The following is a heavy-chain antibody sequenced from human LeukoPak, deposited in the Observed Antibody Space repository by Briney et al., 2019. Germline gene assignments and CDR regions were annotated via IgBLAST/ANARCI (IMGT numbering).Heavy chain of an antibody. D-gene: IGHD5-18*01. Sequence: GASVKVSCKAPGYTFTSYYMHWVRQAPGQGLEWMGIINPSGGSTSYAQKFQGRVTMTRDTSTSTVYMELSSLRSEDTAVYYCARETWIQLWYTKTGGLGYYYYYYMDVWGKGTTVTVSS. CDR3: ARETWIQLWYTKTGGLGYYYYYYMDV. CDR2: INPSGGST. CDR1: GYTFTSYY. J-gene: IGHJ6*03. V-gene: IGHV1-46*01.